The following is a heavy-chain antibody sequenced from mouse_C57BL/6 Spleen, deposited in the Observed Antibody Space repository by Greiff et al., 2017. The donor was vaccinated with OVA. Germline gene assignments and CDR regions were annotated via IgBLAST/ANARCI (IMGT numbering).Heavy chain of an antibody. V-gene: IGHV1-82*01. CDR2: IYPGDGDT. CDR1: GYAFSSSW. J-gene: IGHJ4*01. CDR3: ARNYRYAMDY. Sequence: VKLQESGPELVKPGASVKISCKASGYAFSSSWMNWVKQRPGKGLEWIGRIYPGDGDTNYNGKFKGKATLTADKSSSTAYMQLSSLTSEDSAVYFCARNYRYAMDYWGQGTSVTVSS.